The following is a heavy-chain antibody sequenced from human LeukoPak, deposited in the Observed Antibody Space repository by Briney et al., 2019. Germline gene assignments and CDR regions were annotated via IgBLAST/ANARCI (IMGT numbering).Heavy chain of an antibody. CDR1: AGSISSSSHH. J-gene: IGHJ4*02. CDR2: IYYGRTT. D-gene: IGHD5-12*01. V-gene: IGHV4-39*01. Sequence: SETLSLTCTVSAGSISSSSHHWGWIRQSPGKGLEWIGSIYYGRTTYYDPSLNSRVTISVVTSKNQFSLQLNSVTAADTAVYYCVRHDGRGGATMGALDSWGQGSLVTVSS. CDR3: VRHDGRGGATMGALDS.